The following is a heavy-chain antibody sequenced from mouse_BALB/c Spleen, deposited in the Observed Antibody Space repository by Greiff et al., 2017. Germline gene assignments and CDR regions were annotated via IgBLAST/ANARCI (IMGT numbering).Heavy chain of an antibody. CDR1: GYTFTSYW. J-gene: IGHJ2*01. CDR2: INPSTGYT. D-gene: IGHD1-1*01. CDR3: ARRFSITTVVDFDY. V-gene: IGHV1-7*01. Sequence: VKLQESGAELAKPGASVKMSCKASGYTFTSYWMHWVKQRPGQGLEWIGYINPSTGYTEYNQKFKDKATLTADKSSSTAYMQLSSLTSEDSAVYYCARRFSITTVVDFDYWGQGTTLTVSS.